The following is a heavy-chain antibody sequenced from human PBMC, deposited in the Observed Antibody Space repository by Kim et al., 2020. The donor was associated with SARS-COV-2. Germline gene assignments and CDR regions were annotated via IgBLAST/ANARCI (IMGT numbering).Heavy chain of an antibody. V-gene: IGHV1-8*01. CDR2: MNPNSCNT. CDR1: GYTFTSYD. J-gene: IGHJ6*01. CDR3: AIVPSGGPIFGVVIMRYYG. Sequence: SVKVSCKASGYTFTSYDINLVRQATGQGLEWMGLMNPNSCNTGYAQKFQGRVTMTSNTSISTAYMELSTLSSEDTAVYYGAIVPSGGPIFGVVIMRYYG. D-gene: IGHD3-3*01.